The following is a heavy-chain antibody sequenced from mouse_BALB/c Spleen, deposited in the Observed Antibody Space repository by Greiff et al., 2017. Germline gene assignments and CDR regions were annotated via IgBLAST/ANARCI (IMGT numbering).Heavy chain of an antibody. D-gene: IGHD1-1*01. J-gene: IGHJ1*01. V-gene: IGHV7-3*02. Sequence: EVKLQESGGGLVQPGGSLRLSCATSGFTFTDYYMSWVRQPPGKALEWLGFIRNKANGYTTEYSASVKGRFTISRDNSQSILYLQMNTLRAEDSATYYCARGNYYGSEAYWYFDVWGAGTTVTVSS. CDR2: IRNKANGYTT. CDR3: ARGNYYGSEAYWYFDV. CDR1: GFTFTDYY.